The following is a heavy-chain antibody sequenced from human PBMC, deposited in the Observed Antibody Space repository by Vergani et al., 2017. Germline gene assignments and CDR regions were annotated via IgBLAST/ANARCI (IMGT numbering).Heavy chain of an antibody. Sequence: QVQLVQSGAEVKKPGSSVKVSCKASGGTFSSYALNWVRQAPGQGLEWMGSIIPSLATTIYAQKFQGRVTITADESTSTAYMELSSLKSEDTAVFYCARATCSGGSCSRGFEYWGQGSLITVSS. J-gene: IGHJ4*02. V-gene: IGHV1-69*11. CDR3: ARATCSGGSCSRGFEY. CDR1: GGTFSSYA. CDR2: IIPSLATT. D-gene: IGHD2-15*01.